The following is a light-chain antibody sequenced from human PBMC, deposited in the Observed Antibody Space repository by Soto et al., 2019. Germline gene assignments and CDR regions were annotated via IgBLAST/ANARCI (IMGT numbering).Light chain of an antibody. CDR2: AAS. Sequence: DIQMTQSPSSLSASVGDRVTITCRASQSISSYLNWYQQKPGKAPKLLIYAASSLQSGVPSRFSGSGSGTDFTLTISSLQSEDFAVYYCQQYNNWPTTFGQGTRLEI. J-gene: IGKJ5*01. CDR3: QQYNNWPTT. CDR1: QSISSY. V-gene: IGKV1-39*01.